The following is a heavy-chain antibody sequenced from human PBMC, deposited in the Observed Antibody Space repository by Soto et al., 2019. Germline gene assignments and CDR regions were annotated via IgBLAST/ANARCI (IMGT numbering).Heavy chain of an antibody. CDR3: ARRVYCSGTSCYVGHWFDP. Sequence: QVQLVESGGGLVKPGGSLRLSCAVSGFTFSDHYMSWIRQAPGKGLEWISYISSSGRTISYADSVKGRFTISRDNAKNSPFLQMNSLGAEDTAVYYCARRVYCSGTSCYVGHWFDPWGQGTLVTVSS. D-gene: IGHD2-2*01. V-gene: IGHV3-11*01. CDR1: GFTFSDHY. J-gene: IGHJ5*02. CDR2: ISSSGRTI.